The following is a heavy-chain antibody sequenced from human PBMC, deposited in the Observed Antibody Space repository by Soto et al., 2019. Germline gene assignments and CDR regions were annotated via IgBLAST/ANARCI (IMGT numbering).Heavy chain of an antibody. CDR3: DVDGTRGPRVFDY. D-gene: IGHD2-15*01. CDR2: IIPILGIA. V-gene: IGHV1-69*02. CDR1: GGTFSSYT. Sequence: QVQLVQSGAEVKKPGSSVKVSCKASGGTFSSYTISWVRQAPGQGLEWMGRIIPILGIANYAQKFQGRVTITADKSTSTAYMELSSLRSEDTAVYYCDVDGTRGPRVFDYWGQGTLVTVSS. J-gene: IGHJ4*02.